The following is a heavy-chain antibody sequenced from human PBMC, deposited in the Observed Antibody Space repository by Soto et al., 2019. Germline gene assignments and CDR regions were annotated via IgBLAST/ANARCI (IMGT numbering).Heavy chain of an antibody. CDR2: ISGSGGST. Sequence: GGSLRLSCAASGFTFSSYAMSWVRQAPGKGLEWVSAISGSGGSTYYADSVKGRFTISRDNSKNTLYLQMNSLRAEDTAVYYCASLPVVVTTREAFDIWGQGTMVTVSS. J-gene: IGHJ3*02. V-gene: IGHV3-23*01. CDR1: GFTFSSYA. D-gene: IGHD2-21*02. CDR3: ASLPVVVTTREAFDI.